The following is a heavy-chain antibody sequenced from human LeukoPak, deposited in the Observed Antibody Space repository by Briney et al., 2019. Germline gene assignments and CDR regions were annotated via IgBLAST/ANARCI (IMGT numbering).Heavy chain of an antibody. CDR3: ARASSSSSPYYYYYMDV. J-gene: IGHJ6*03. V-gene: IGHV4-59*11. D-gene: IGHD6-6*01. CDR1: GGSISSHY. Sequence: SETLSLTCTVSGGSISSHYWSWIRQPPGKGLEWIGYIYYSGSTNYNPSLKSRVTISVDTSKNQFSLKLSSVTAADTAVYYCARASSSSSPYYYYYMDVWGKGTTVTVSS. CDR2: IYYSGST.